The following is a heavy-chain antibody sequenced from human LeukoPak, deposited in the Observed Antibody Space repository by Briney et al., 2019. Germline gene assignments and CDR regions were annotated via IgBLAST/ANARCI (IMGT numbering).Heavy chain of an antibody. CDR3: ARGAYYYDSSGYFFDY. CDR1: GGSISSYY. CDR2: IYYSGST. J-gene: IGHJ4*02. D-gene: IGHD3-22*01. Sequence: SETLSLTCTVSGGSISSYYWSWIRQPPGKGLEWIGYIYYSGSTNYNPSLKSRVTISVDTSKNQFSLKLSSVTAADTAVYYCARGAYYYDSSGYFFDYWGPGTLVTVSS. V-gene: IGHV4-59*01.